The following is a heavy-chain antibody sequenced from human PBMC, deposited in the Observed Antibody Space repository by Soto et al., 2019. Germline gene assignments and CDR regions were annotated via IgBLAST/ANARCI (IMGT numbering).Heavy chain of an antibody. CDR1: GGSVSSGSYY. D-gene: IGHD3-3*01. CDR2: IYYSGST. J-gene: IGHJ6*02. V-gene: IGHV4-61*01. CDR3: ARDLPIRDDFWSGYRRYYYYGMDV. Sequence: SETLSLTCTVSGGSVSSGSYYWSWIRQPPGKGLEWIGYIYYSGSTNYNPSLKSRVTISVDTSKNQFSLKLSSVTAADTAVYYCARDLPIRDDFWSGYRRYYYYGMDVWGQGTTVTVSS.